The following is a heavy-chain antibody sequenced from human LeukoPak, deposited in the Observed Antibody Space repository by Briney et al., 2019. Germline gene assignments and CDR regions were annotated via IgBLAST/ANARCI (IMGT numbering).Heavy chain of an antibody. V-gene: IGHV3-23*01. J-gene: IGHJ4*02. CDR3: AKQGTARGYFDY. D-gene: IGHD6-6*01. CDR1: GFTFSSYG. Sequence: PGRSLRLSCAASGFTFSSYGMHWVRQAPGKGLEWVSAISGSGGSTYYADSVKGRFTISRDNSKNTLDLQMYSLRAEDTAVYYCAKQGTARGYFDYWGQGTLVTVSS. CDR2: ISGSGGST.